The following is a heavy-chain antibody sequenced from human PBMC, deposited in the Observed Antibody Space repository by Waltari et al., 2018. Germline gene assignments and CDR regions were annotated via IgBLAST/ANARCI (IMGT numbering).Heavy chain of an antibody. Sequence: QVQLVQSGPELKKPGSSVKVSCKFSGDTFSNYAISWVRQAPGQGLEWMGGILPIFGDADYAQKFQGRLTITADESTSTAYLDLSSVTSDDTAVYYCARVGATVFDHWGQGTQVTVSS. CDR3: ARVGATVFDH. D-gene: IGHD3-16*01. J-gene: IGHJ4*02. V-gene: IGHV1-69*01. CDR2: ILPIFGDA. CDR1: GDTFSNYA.